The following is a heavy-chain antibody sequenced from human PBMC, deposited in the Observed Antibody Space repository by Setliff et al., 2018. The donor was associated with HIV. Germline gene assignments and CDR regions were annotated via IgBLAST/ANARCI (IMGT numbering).Heavy chain of an antibody. Sequence: SCAASEFTFSDYYMSWIRQAPGKGLEWVSYISMSGGTIYYADSVKGRFTISRDNAKNSLYLQMNSLRAEDTAVYYCSGSYYPSRWSYHYMDVWGKGTTVTVSS. J-gene: IGHJ6*03. V-gene: IGHV3-11*04. CDR3: SGSYYPSRWSYHYMDV. D-gene: IGHD3-10*01. CDR2: ISMSGGTI. CDR1: EFTFSDYY.